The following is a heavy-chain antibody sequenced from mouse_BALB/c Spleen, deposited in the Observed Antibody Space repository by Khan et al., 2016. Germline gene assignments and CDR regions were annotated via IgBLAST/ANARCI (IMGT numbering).Heavy chain of an antibody. CDR1: GYTFSSYW. D-gene: IGHD2-5*01. CDR3: SRSYYINYDSMDD. J-gene: IGHJ4*01. Sequence: VQLQESGAELMKPGASVKISCKATGYTFSSYWIEWVKQRPGHGLEWIGEILPGSGTTNYNEKFKGKATFTADTSSNTAYMQLSSLTSEDAAVYSCSRSYYINYDSMDDWGQGTSVTVSS. CDR2: ILPGSGTT. V-gene: IGHV1-9*01.